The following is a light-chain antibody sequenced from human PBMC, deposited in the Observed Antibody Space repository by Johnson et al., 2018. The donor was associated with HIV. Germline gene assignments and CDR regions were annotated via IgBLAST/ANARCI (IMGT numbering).Light chain of an antibody. J-gene: IGLJ1*01. V-gene: IGLV1-51*01. Sequence: QSVLTQPPSVSVAPGQKVTISCSGSSSNIGNNYVYWYQQVPGAAPKLPISDNGKRPSGIPDRFSGFKSATSATLRITGLQTGDEADYYCGTWDRSLRTCFFGTGTKFTVL. CDR1: SSNIGNNY. CDR2: DNG. CDR3: GTWDRSLRTCF.